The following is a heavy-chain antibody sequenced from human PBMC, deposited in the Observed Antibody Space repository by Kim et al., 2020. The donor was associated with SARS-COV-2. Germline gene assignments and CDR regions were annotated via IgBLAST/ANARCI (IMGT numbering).Heavy chain of an antibody. CDR2: ISPNGART. J-gene: IGHJ4*02. CDR1: GFTFNNQL. V-gene: IGHV3-23*01. Sequence: GGSLRLSCAASGFTFNNQLMTWVRQAPGKGLEWVSGISPNGARTSHADPVKGRFTISRDNPKNTLLLQMDSLRADDTAIYYCASVGYWGQGTLVTVSS. CDR3: ASVGY.